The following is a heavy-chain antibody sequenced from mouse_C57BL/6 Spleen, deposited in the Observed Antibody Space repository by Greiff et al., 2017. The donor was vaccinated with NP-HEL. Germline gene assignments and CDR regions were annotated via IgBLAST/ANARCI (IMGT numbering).Heavy chain of an antibody. Sequence: VQLQQSGAELARPGASVKLSCKASGYTFTSYGISWVKQRTGQGLEWIGEIYPRSGNTYYNEKFKGKATLTADKSSSTAYMELRSLTSEDSAVYYCARGDYYGSSYVYFDCWGQGTTLTVSS. J-gene: IGHJ2*01. D-gene: IGHD1-1*01. V-gene: IGHV1-81*01. CDR2: IYPRSGNT. CDR3: ARGDYYGSSYVYFDC. CDR1: GYTFTSYG.